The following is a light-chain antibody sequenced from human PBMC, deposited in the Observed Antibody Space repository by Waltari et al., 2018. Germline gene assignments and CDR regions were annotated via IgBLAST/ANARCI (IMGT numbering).Light chain of an antibody. CDR3: AACDDSLSALV. V-gene: IGLV1-47*01. J-gene: IGLJ2*01. CDR2: RSN. Sequence: SVLTQPHSASGTLGQRVTISSSGSNSNIGSNYVYWYQQLPVTAPKLLIYRSNQRLSGVPDRFAASKSGTSASLAISGLRSEDEADYYCAACDDSLSALVFGGGTKLTVL. CDR1: NSNIGSNY.